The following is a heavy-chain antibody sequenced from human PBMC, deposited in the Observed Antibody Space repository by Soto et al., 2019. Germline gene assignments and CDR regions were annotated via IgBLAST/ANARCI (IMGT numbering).Heavy chain of an antibody. V-gene: IGHV4-61*01. CDR1: GDSVSSGSYY. Sequence: SETLSLTCTISGDSVSSGSYYWTWIRQPPGKGLEWIGYVYYSGSTRYNPSLQSGVTISLDTSKNQFSLKLTSVTAADTAVYYCARDSITTFAVVNPHGMDVWGQGTTVTVSS. D-gene: IGHD3-3*01. CDR2: VYYSGST. CDR3: ARDSITTFAVVNPHGMDV. J-gene: IGHJ6*02.